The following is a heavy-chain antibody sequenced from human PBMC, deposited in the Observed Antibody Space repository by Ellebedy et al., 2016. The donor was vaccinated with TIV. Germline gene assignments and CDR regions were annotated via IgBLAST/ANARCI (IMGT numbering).Heavy chain of an antibody. CDR3: ARGRTEYGSGREDNDAFDI. CDR1: GASFNGYY. D-gene: IGHD2-15*01. CDR2: VLHSGNT. Sequence: SQTLSLTCXASGASFNGYYWSWIRQPPGKGLEWIGEVLHSGNTNYNPSLKSRVTISVDKSRKQLSLKVTSVTAADTAVYYCARGRTEYGSGREDNDAFDIWGQGTVVTVSS. J-gene: IGHJ3*02. V-gene: IGHV4-34*01.